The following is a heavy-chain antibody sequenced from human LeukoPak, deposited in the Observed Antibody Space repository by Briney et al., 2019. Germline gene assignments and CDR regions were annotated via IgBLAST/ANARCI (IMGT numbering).Heavy chain of an antibody. Sequence: ASVKVSCKASGYTFTSYAISWVRQAPGQGLEWMGWITAYNGNTNYAQNLQGRVTMTTDTSTSTAYMELRSLRSDDTAVYYCARGLPRADNDYWGQGTLVTVSS. CDR1: GYTFTSYA. CDR3: ARGLPRADNDY. J-gene: IGHJ4*02. V-gene: IGHV1-18*01. D-gene: IGHD3-9*01. CDR2: ITAYNGNT.